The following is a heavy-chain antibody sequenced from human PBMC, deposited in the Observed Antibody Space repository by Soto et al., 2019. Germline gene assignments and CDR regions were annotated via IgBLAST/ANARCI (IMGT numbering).Heavy chain of an antibody. J-gene: IGHJ4*02. D-gene: IGHD3-10*01. V-gene: IGHV1-46*01. CDR3: AGASWDRVRGVKEFAC. Sequence: QVQLVQSGAEVKKPGASVKVSCKASGYTFTNDYMHWVRQAPGQGLEWMGIINPSTGTTSYAQKFQGRVTMTRATSTSTVQIELSSLRSDDKAVYYCAGASWDRVRGVKEFACWRQGTLVNVSS. CDR2: INPSTGTT. CDR1: GYTFTNDY.